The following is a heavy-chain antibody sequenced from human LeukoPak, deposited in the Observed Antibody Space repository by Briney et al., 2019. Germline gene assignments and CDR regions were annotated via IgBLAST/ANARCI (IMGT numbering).Heavy chain of an antibody. D-gene: IGHD2-15*01. CDR3: AKAPLRYCSGGSCYGNY. V-gene: IGHV3-23*01. Sequence: GGSPRLSCAASGFTFSNYAMSWVRQAPGKGLEWVSAISGSGGSTYYADSVKGRFTISRDNSKNTLYLQMNSLRAEDTAVYYCAKAPLRYCSGGSCYGNYWGQGTLVTVSS. CDR1: GFTFSNYA. J-gene: IGHJ4*02. CDR2: ISGSGGST.